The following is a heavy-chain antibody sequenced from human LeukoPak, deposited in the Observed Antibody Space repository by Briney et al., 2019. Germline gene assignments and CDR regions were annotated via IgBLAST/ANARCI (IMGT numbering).Heavy chain of an antibody. CDR1: GYTLTTYY. V-gene: IGHV1-46*01. CDR3: ARDGSPHVSMTVVTSPDY. CDR2: INPSGGAT. Sequence: ASVKVSCKASGYTLTTYYMHWVRQAPGQGLEWMGIINPSGGATSYAQKFQGRVTMTRDTSTSTVYMELSSLRSEDTAVYYCARDGSPHVSMTVVTSPDYWGQGTLVTVSS. D-gene: IGHD3-22*01. J-gene: IGHJ4*02.